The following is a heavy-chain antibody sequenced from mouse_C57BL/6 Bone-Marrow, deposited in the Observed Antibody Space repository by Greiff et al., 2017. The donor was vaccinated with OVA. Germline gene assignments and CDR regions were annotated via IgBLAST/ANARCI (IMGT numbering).Heavy chain of an antibody. J-gene: IGHJ2*01. CDR1: GYTFTSYG. CDR2: IYPRSGNT. V-gene: IGHV1-81*01. CDR3: ARRDYGSSYPFDY. Sequence: QVQLQQSGAELARPGASVKLSCKASGYTFTSYGISWVKQRTGQGLEWIGEIYPRSGNTYYNEKFKGKATLTADKSSSTAYMELRSLTSEDSAVYFCARRDYGSSYPFDYWGKGTTLTVSS. D-gene: IGHD1-1*01.